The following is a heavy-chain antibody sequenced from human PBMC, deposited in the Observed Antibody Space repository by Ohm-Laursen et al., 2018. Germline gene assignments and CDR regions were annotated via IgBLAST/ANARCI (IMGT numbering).Heavy chain of an antibody. CDR1: GYTFTSYD. CDR2: INPNSGNT. Sequence: SSVKVSCKASGYTFTSYDINWVRQATGQGLEWMGWINPNSGNTGYAQKFQGRVTMTEDTSTDTAYMELSSLRSEDTAVNYGRCFWADDDAFDIWGQGTMVTVSS. CDR3: RCFWADDDAFDI. V-gene: IGHV1-8*01. J-gene: IGHJ3*02. D-gene: IGHD3-16*01.